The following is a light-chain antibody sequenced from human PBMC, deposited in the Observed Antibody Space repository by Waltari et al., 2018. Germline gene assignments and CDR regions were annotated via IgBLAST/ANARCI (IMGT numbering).Light chain of an antibody. CDR2: GAS. J-gene: IGKJ1*01. CDR1: QSVSSD. CDR3: QQYYNWPQT. V-gene: IGKV3-15*01. Sequence: EIVMTQSPATLSVSPGERATLSCRASQSVSSDLAWYQQKPGQSPRLLIYGASTRATGSPARFSGSESGTEFTLTISSLQSEDFAIYYCQQYYNWPQTFGQGIKVEMK.